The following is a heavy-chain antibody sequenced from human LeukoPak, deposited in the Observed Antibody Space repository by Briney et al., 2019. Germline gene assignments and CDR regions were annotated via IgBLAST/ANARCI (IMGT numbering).Heavy chain of an antibody. CDR2: IYPDNSNT. D-gene: IGHD2-21*01. J-gene: IGHJ5*02. CDR1: GYCFTGYW. CDR3: ASARRGDYYWWFDP. V-gene: IGHV5-51*01. Sequence: GESLKISCKGSGYCFTGYWIGWVRQMPEKGMEWMGIIYPDNSNTRYRPSFQGQVTISADKSINAAYLHWSSLRASDTAIYYCASARRGDYYWWFDPWGQGTLVTVSS.